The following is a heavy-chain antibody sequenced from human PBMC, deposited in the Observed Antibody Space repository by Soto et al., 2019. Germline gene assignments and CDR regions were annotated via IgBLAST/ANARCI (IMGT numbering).Heavy chain of an antibody. D-gene: IGHD2-2*01. V-gene: IGHV4-31*03. CDR2: IYYSGST. CDR3: ARGYCSSTSCYHNWFDP. Sequence: SETLSLTCTVPGGSISSGGYYWSWIRQHPGKGLEWIGYIYYSGSTYYNPSLKSRVTISVDTSKNQFSLKLSSVTAADTAVYYCARGYCSSTSCYHNWFDPWGQGTLVTVSS. J-gene: IGHJ5*02. CDR1: GGSISSGGYY.